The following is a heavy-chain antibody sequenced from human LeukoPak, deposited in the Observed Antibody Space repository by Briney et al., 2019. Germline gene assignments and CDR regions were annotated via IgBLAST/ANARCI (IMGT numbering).Heavy chain of an antibody. V-gene: IGHV4-31*03. CDR1: GGSISSGGYY. CDR3: GRAGYAYYGMDV. CDR2: IYYSGST. D-gene: IGHD5-18*01. J-gene: IGHJ6*02. Sequence: SETLSLTCTVSGGSISSGGYYWSWIRQHPGKGLEWIGYIYYSGSTYYNPSLKSRVTISVDTSKNQFSLKLSSVTAADTAVYYCGRAGYAYYGMDVWGQGTTVTVSS.